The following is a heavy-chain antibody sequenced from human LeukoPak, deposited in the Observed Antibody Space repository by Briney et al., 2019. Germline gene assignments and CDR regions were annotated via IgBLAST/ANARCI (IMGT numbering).Heavy chain of an antibody. CDR2: MHPNSGAT. J-gene: IGHJ3*02. V-gene: IGHV1-2*02. D-gene: IGHD6-13*01. Sequence: ASVKVSCKVSGYTLTELSMHWVRQAPGQGLEWMGWMHPNSGATNYAQKIQGRVTMTRDTSISTAYMELSSLTSDDTAVYYCATSTKYSISWGAFDTWGQGTMVTVSS. CDR1: GYTLTELS. CDR3: ATSTKYSISWGAFDT.